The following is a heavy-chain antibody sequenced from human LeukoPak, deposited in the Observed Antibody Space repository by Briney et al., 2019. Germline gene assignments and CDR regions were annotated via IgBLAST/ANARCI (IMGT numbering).Heavy chain of an antibody. CDR1: EFSVGSNY. Sequence: GGSLRLSCAASEFSVGSNYMTWVRQAPGKGLEWVSLIYSGGSTYYADSVKGRFTISRDNSKNTLYLQMNSLRAEDTAVYYCARRGSYYDILTGLSRAFDIWGQGTMVTVSS. D-gene: IGHD3-9*01. V-gene: IGHV3-66*04. CDR3: ARRGSYYDILTGLSRAFDI. CDR2: IYSGGST. J-gene: IGHJ3*02.